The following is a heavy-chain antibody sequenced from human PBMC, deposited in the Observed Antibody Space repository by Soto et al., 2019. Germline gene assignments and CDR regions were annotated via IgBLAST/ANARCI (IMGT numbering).Heavy chain of an antibody. D-gene: IGHD3-16*01. CDR2: ISSSSSTI. Sequence: GGSLRLSCAASGFTFSSYSMNWVRQAPGKGLEWVSYISSSSSTIYYADSVKGRFTISRDNAKNSLYLQRNSLRDEDTAVYYCARERVGGLDPVDYYYMDVWGKGTTVTVSS. J-gene: IGHJ6*03. V-gene: IGHV3-48*02. CDR1: GFTFSSYS. CDR3: ARERVGGLDPVDYYYMDV.